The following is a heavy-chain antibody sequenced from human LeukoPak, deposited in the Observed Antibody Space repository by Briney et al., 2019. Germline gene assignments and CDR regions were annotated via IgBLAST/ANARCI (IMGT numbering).Heavy chain of an antibody. Sequence: GGSLKISCKAPGSRFTSYWIGRVRQMPGKGLERMGIIYPGGAGTRYSPSFQGQVTISADKSITTRYLQWSSLKASDTAMYYCARARGYFDWLLSFYFDYWGQGTLVTVSS. CDR1: GSRFTSYW. J-gene: IGHJ4*02. CDR2: IYPGGAGT. D-gene: IGHD3-9*01. V-gene: IGHV5-51*01. CDR3: ARARGYFDWLLSFYFDY.